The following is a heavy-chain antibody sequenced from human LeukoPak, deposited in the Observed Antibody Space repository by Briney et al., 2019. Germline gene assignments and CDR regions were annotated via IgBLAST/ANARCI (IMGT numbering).Heavy chain of an antibody. CDR3: AREGIAARRGAFDI. CDR2: ISHTGSTM. Sequence: PGGSLRLSCAASGFSFSIYSLNWVRQAPGKGLEWVSYISHTGSTMSYADSVKGRFTISRDNSKNTLYLQMNSLRAEDTAVYYCAREGIAARRGAFDIWGQGTMVTVSS. J-gene: IGHJ3*02. D-gene: IGHD6-6*01. V-gene: IGHV3-48*01. CDR1: GFSFSIYS.